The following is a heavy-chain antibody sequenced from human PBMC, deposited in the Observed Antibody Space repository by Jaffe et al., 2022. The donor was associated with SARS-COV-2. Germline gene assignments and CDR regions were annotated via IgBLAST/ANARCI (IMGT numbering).Heavy chain of an antibody. Sequence: EVQLVESGGGLVKPGGSLRLSCAASGFTFSSYSMNWVRQAPGKGLEWVSSISSSSSYIYYADSVKGRFTISRDNAKNSLYLQMNSLRAEDTAVYYCARLLRGDYVNDAFDIWGQGTMVTVSS. CDR1: GFTFSSYS. V-gene: IGHV3-21*01. D-gene: IGHD4-17*01. CDR2: ISSSSSYI. J-gene: IGHJ3*02. CDR3: ARLLRGDYVNDAFDI.